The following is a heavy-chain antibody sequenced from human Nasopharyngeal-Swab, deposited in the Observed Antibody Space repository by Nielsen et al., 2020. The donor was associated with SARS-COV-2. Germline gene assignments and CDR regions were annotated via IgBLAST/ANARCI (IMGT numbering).Heavy chain of an antibody. V-gene: IGHV3-23*01. D-gene: IGHD2-21*01. CDR3: AKAPYLRGLDV. Sequence: ESLKISCAASGFTFSSYAMTWVRQAPGKGLEWVSIISGSGDTTYYADSVNDRVTISRDNSKNTLYLQMNSLRVEDTAVYYCAKAPYLRGLDVWGQGTTVTVSS. CDR2: ISGSGDTT. CDR1: GFTFSSYA. J-gene: IGHJ6*02.